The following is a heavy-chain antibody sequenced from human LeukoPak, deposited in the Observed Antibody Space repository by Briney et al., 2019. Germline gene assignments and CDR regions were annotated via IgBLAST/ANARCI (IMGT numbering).Heavy chain of an antibody. Sequence: ASVQVSCQGSGYTFTSYGISWVRQAPGQGLEWMGWISAYNGNTNYAQKLQGRVTMTTDTSTSTAYMELRSLRSDDTAVYYCAREVAAGTFGGIDYWGQGTLVTVSS. CDR2: ISAYNGNT. J-gene: IGHJ4*02. CDR1: GYTFTSYG. D-gene: IGHD6-13*01. CDR3: AREVAAGTFGGIDY. V-gene: IGHV1-18*01.